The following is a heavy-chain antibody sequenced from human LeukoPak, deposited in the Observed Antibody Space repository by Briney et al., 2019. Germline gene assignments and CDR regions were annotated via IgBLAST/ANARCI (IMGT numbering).Heavy chain of an antibody. CDR3: ARDRVTTVHNWFDP. J-gene: IGHJ5*02. D-gene: IGHD4-11*01. Sequence: GASVKVSFKASGYTFTIYGISWVRQAPGQGLEWMGWISAYNGNTNYAQKLQGRVTMTTDTSTSTAYMELRSLRSDDTAVYYCARDRVTTVHNWFDPWGQGTLVTVSS. V-gene: IGHV1-18*01. CDR2: ISAYNGNT. CDR1: GYTFTIYG.